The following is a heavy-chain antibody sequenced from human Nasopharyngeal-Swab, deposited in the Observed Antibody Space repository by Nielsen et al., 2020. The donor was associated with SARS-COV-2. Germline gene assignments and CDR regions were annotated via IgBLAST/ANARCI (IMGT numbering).Heavy chain of an antibody. D-gene: IGHD2-2*01. V-gene: IGHV1-69*13. Sequence: SVKVSCKASGDTFSSYAISWVRQAPGQRLEWMGGIIPIFGTANYAQKFQGRVTITADESTSTAYMELSRLRSEDTAVYYCARETHDCSSTSCPPGYWGQGTLVTVSS. CDR3: ARETHDCSSTSCPPGY. CDR1: GDTFSSYA. CDR2: IIPIFGTA. J-gene: IGHJ4*02.